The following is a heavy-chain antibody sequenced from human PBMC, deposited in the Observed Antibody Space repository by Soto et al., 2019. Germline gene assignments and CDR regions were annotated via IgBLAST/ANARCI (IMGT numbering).Heavy chain of an antibody. CDR3: ARDQGGDYVLYYFDY. CDR2: ISYDGSNK. CDR1: GFTFSSYA. D-gene: IGHD4-17*01. Sequence: LRLSCAASGFTFSSYAMHWVRQAPGKGLEWVAVISYDGSNKYYADSVKGRFTISRDNSKNTLYLQMNSLRAEDTAVYYCARDQGGDYVLYYFDYWGQGTLVTVSS. J-gene: IGHJ4*02. V-gene: IGHV3-30-3*01.